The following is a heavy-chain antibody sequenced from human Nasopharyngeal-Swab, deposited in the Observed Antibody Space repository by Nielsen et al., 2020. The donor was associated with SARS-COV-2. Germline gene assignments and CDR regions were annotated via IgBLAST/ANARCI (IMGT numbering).Heavy chain of an antibody. CDR2: IYPGNSDI. J-gene: IGHJ5*02. CDR3: ARRAARDGYNYEVDP. Sequence: GESLKISCTGFGYSFANYWIGLVRQMPGKGLEWMGSIYPGNSDIRYSPAFHGRVIMSADKSINTAYLQWTSLRASDTAVYYCARRAARDGYNYEVDPWGQGTRVTVSS. V-gene: IGHV5-51*01. CDR1: GYSFANYW. D-gene: IGHD5-24*01.